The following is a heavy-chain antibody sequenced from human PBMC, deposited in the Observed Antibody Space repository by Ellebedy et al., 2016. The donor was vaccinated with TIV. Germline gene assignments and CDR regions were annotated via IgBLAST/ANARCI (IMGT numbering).Heavy chain of an antibody. D-gene: IGHD3-22*01. Sequence: GESLKISCAASGFTFSSYWMSWVRQAPGKGLEWVANIKEDGSEKNYVDSVKGLFTISRDNAKNSLYLQMNSLRAEDTAVYYCARCRYYSDGSGYSRFEYWGQGTLVTVSS. CDR3: ARCRYYSDGSGYSRFEY. CDR2: IKEDGSEK. J-gene: IGHJ4*02. V-gene: IGHV3-7*01. CDR1: GFTFSSYW.